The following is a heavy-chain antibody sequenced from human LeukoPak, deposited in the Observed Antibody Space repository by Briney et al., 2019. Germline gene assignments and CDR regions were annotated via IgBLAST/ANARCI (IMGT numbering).Heavy chain of an antibody. V-gene: IGHV3-9*01. Sequence: PGGSLRLSCAASGFTFDDYAMHWVRQAPGKGLEWVSGISWNSGSIDYADSVKGRFTISRDNAKNSLYLQMNNLRAEDTAVYYCARDLPVLDYWGQGTLVTVSS. J-gene: IGHJ4*02. CDR2: ISWNSGSI. CDR1: GFTFDDYA. CDR3: ARDLPVLDY.